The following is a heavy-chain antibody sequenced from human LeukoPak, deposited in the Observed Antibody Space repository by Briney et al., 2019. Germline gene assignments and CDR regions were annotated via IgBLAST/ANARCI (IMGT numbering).Heavy chain of an antibody. J-gene: IGHJ4*02. CDR3: TTDLTSAIFYY. Sequence: RGSLRLSCAASGFSFTSAWTSWVRQAPGKGLEWVGHVKSKTDGGATNYAAPVKGRFTISRDDSKNTLYLQMNSLKAEDTAVYYCTTDLTSAIFYYLGQGTLATVSS. CDR1: GFSFTSAW. V-gene: IGHV3-15*01. CDR2: VKSKTDGGAT.